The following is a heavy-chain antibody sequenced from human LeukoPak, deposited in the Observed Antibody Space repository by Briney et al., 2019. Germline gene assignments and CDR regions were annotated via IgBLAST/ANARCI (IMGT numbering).Heavy chain of an antibody. D-gene: IGHD3-10*01. V-gene: IGHV3-30*02. CDR2: TRYDGSNK. J-gene: IGHJ4*02. Sequence: GGSLRLSCAASGFTFSSYGMYWVRQAPGKGLEWVAFTRYDGSNKYYADSVKGRFTISRDNSKNTLYLQMDSLRAEDTAVYYCGKGYSGSYYSLDYWGQGTLVTVSS. CDR1: GFTFSSYG. CDR3: GKGYSGSYYSLDY.